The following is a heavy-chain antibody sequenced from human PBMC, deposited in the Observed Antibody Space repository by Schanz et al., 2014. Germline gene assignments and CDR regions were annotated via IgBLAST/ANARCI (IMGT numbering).Heavy chain of an antibody. V-gene: IGHV3-30*03. CDR2: ISYHGSER. CDR1: EFSFSSFG. CDR3: ARDAVTSVLTPGFYY. Sequence: VQLVESGGGLVQPRGSLRLSCAASEFSFSSFGMNWVRQAPGKGLEWVAVISYHGSERYSADSVKGRFTISRDNAKKSLYLRMNSLRAEDTAVYYCARDAVTSVLTPGFYYWGQGTLVTVSS. D-gene: IGHD4-17*01. J-gene: IGHJ4*02.